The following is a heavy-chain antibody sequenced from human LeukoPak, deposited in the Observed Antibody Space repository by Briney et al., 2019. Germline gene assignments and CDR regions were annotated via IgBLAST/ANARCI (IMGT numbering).Heavy chain of an antibody. CDR3: QGEMATIFGYWFDP. Sequence: KPSETLSLTCTVSGGSISSYYWGWIRQPPGKGLEWIGSIYYSGSTYYNPSLKSRVTISVDTSKNQFSLKLSSVTAADTAVYYRQGEMATIFGYWFDPWGQGTLVTVSS. CDR1: GGSISSYY. CDR2: IYYSGST. D-gene: IGHD5-24*01. V-gene: IGHV4-39*07. J-gene: IGHJ5*02.